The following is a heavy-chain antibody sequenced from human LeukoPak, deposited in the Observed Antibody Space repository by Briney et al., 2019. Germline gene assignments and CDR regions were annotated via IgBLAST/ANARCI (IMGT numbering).Heavy chain of an antibody. J-gene: IGHJ2*01. CDR2: IYTSGST. CDR3: ARVRAAAGPYWYFDL. D-gene: IGHD6-13*01. V-gene: IGHV4-61*02. CDR1: GGSISSSSYY. Sequence: PSETLSLTCTVSGGSISSSSYYWSWIRQPAGKGLEWIGRIYTSGSTNYNPSLKSRVTISVDTSKNQFSLKLSSVTAADTAVYYCARVRAAAGPYWYFDLWGRGTLVTVSS.